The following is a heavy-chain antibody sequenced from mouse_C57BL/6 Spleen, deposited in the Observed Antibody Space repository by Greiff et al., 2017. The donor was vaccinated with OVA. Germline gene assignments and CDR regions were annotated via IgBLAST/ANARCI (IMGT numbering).Heavy chain of an antibody. J-gene: IGHJ4*01. D-gene: IGHD2-10*02. CDR3: ARGGGPSYAMDY. CDR1: GYTFTSYW. Sequence: QVHVKQPGAELVMPGASVKLSCKASGYTFTSYWMHWVKQRPGQGLEWIGEIDPSDSYTNYNQKFKGKSTLTVDKSSSTAYMQLSSLTSEDSAVYYCARGGGPSYAMDYWGQGTSVTVSS. CDR2: IDPSDSYT. V-gene: IGHV1-69*01.